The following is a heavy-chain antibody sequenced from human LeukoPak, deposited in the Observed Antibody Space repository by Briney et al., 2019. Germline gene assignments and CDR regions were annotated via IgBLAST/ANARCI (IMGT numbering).Heavy chain of an antibody. CDR1: GYTFTGYY. V-gene: IGHV1-2*02. D-gene: IGHD3-10*01. Sequence: ASVKVSCKASGYTFTGYYMHWVQQAPGQGLEWMGWINPNSGGTNYAQKFQGRVTMTRDTSISTAYMELSRLRSDDTAVYYCARASLWHDAFDIWGQGTMVTVSS. CDR3: ARASLWHDAFDI. J-gene: IGHJ3*02. CDR2: INPNSGGT.